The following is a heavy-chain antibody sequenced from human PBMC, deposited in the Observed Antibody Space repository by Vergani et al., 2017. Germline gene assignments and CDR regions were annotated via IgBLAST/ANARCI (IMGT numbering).Heavy chain of an antibody. CDR1: GFTFSSYA. V-gene: IGHV3-23*01. D-gene: IGHD2-2*01. Sequence: EVQLLESGGGLVQPGGSLRLSCAASGFTFSSYAMTWVRQAPGKGLEWVSTIGGSGGSTYYADSVKGRFTISRDNSKNTLYLQMNSLRAEDTAVYYCARHECSSTSCYFSKRLKKYNWFDPWGQGTLVTVSS. CDR3: ARHECSSTSCYFSKRLKKYNWFDP. CDR2: IGGSGGST. J-gene: IGHJ5*02.